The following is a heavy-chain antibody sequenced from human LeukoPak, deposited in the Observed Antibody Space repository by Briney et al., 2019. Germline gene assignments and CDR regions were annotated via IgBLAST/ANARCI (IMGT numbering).Heavy chain of an antibody. CDR3: ARSHYDFWSGHPFDY. Sequence: PSETLSLTCTVSGGSISSYYWSWIRQPPGKGLEWIGYIYYSGSTNYNPSLKGRVTISVDTSKNQFSLKLSSVTAADTAVYYCARSHYDFWSGHPFDYWGQGTLVTVSS. V-gene: IGHV4-59*01. CDR2: IYYSGST. CDR1: GGSISSYY. D-gene: IGHD3-3*01. J-gene: IGHJ4*02.